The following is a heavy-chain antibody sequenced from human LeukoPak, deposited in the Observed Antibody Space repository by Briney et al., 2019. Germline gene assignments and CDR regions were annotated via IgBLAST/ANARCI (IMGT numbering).Heavy chain of an antibody. CDR1: GFTFSSYA. J-gene: IGHJ6*02. CDR3: ARDRVYYDILTGYPYGMDV. V-gene: IGHV3-48*03. D-gene: IGHD3-9*01. Sequence: GGSLRLSCAASGFTFSSYAMSWVRQAPGKGLEWVSYISSSGSTIYYADSVKGRFTISRDNAKNSLYLQMNSLRAEDTAVYYCARDRVYYDILTGYPYGMDVWGQGTTVTVSS. CDR2: ISSSGSTI.